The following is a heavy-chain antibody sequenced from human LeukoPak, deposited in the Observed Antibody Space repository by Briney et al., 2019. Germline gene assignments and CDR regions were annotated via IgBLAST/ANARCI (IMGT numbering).Heavy chain of an antibody. Sequence: GASVKVSCKASGGTFSSYAISWVRQAPGQGLEWMGRIIPILGIANYAQKFQGRVTITADKSTSTAYMELSSLRSEDTAVYYRARDVGAQWFDLWGRGTLVTVSS. J-gene: IGHJ2*01. CDR1: GGTFSSYA. V-gene: IGHV1-69*04. CDR2: IIPILGIA. D-gene: IGHD1-26*01. CDR3: ARDVGAQWFDL.